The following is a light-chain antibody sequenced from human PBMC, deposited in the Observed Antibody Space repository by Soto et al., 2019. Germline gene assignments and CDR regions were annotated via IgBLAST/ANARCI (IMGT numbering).Light chain of an antibody. CDR3: AAWDDSLNGYV. J-gene: IGLJ1*01. CDR2: SNN. Sequence: QSVLTQPPSASGTPGQRVTISCSGSSSNIGSNTVNWYQQLPGTAPKLLIYSNNQRPSGVPDRFSGSKSGTSASLAISGLQSEDESDYYCAAWDDSLNGYVFGTGTTLNVL. CDR1: SSNIGSNT. V-gene: IGLV1-44*01.